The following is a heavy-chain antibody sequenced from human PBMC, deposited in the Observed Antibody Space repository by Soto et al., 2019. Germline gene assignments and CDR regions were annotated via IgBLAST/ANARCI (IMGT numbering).Heavy chain of an antibody. J-gene: IGHJ6*02. D-gene: IGHD3-3*01. CDR2: INHSGST. CDR1: GGSFSGYY. CDR3: ARLRFLGWLRYYYYGMDV. V-gene: IGHV4-34*01. Sequence: SETLSLTCAVYGGSFSGYYWSWIRQPQGKGLEWIGEINHSGSTNYNPSRTSRVTISVDTSKNQFSLKLRSVTAADTAVYYCARLRFLGWLRYYYYGMDVWGQGTKVT.